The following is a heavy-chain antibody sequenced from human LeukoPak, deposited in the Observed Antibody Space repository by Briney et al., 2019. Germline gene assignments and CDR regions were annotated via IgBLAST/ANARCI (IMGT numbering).Heavy chain of an antibody. Sequence: SETLSLTCAVSGGSISSGGYSWSWIRQPPGKGLEWIGYIYHSGSTYYNPSLKSRVTISVDRSKNQFSLKLCSVTAADTAVYYCARGVTGGGYWFDPWGQGTLVTVSS. J-gene: IGHJ5*02. CDR3: ARGVTGGGYWFDP. V-gene: IGHV4-30-2*01. CDR1: GGSISSGGYS. CDR2: IYHSGST. D-gene: IGHD3-16*01.